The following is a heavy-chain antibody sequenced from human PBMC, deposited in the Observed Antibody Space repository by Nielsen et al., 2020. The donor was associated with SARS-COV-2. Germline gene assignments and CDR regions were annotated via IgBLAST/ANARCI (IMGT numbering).Heavy chain of an antibody. J-gene: IGHJ6*02. CDR3: ARDRNTMVRGVITPYYYYYGMDV. V-gene: IGHV3-30-3*01. D-gene: IGHD3-10*01. CDR2: ISYDGSNK. CDR1: GFTFSSYA. Sequence: LSLTCAASGFTFSSYAMHWVRQAPGKGLEWVAVISYDGSNKYYADSVKGRFTISRDNPKNTLYLQMNSLRAEDTAVYYCARDRNTMVRGVITPYYYYYGMDVWGQGTTVTVSS.